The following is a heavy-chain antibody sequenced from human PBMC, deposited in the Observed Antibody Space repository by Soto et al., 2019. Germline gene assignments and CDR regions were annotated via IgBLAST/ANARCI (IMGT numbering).Heavy chain of an antibody. D-gene: IGHD6-13*01. CDR1: GGSISSYY. CDR2: IYYSGNT. CDR3: ARRYSSSFDY. V-gene: IGHV4-59*08. Sequence: QVQLQESGPGLVKPSETLSLTCTVSGGSISSYYWSWIRQPPGKGLEWIGYIYYSGNTTYNPSLKSRVTISVDTSKNQFSLKLSSVTAADTAVYYCARRYSSSFDYWGQGTLVTVSS. J-gene: IGHJ4*02.